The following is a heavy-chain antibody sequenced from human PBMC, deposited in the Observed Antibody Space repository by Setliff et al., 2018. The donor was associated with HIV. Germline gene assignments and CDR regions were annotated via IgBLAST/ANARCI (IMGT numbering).Heavy chain of an antibody. D-gene: IGHD3-10*01. V-gene: IGHV4-34*01. CDR2: INHSGNT. J-gene: IGHJ4*02. CDR3: ARGLGRGSGTYYNPPGY. CDR1: GGSFSGYY. Sequence: SETLSLTCAFNGGSFSGYYWMWIRQSPGEGLEWIGEINHSGNTNYNPPLKSRVTMSGDTSKNQFSLNLTSVTAADTAVYFCARGLGRGSGTYYNPPGYWGPGTLVTVSS.